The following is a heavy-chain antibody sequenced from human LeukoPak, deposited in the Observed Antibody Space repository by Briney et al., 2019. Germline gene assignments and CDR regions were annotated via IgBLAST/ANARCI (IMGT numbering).Heavy chain of an antibody. CDR1: GGSISSSSYY. J-gene: IGHJ3*02. CDR2: IYYSGST. V-gene: IGHV4-39*01. D-gene: IGHD6-19*01. CDR3: ASQDVSSGWYCYAFDI. Sequence: SETLSLTCTVSGGSISSSSYYWGWIRQPPGKGLEWIGSIYYSGSTYYNPSLKSRVTISVDTSKNQFSLKLSSVAAADTAVYYCASQDVSSGWYCYAFDIWGQGTMVTVSS.